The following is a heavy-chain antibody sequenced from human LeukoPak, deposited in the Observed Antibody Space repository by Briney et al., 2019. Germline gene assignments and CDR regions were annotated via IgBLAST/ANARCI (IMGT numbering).Heavy chain of an antibody. CDR2: INAGNGNT. Sequence: ASVKVSCKASGYTFTSYAMHWVRQAPGQRLEWMGWINAGNGNTKYSQEFQGRVTITRDTSASTAYMELSSLRSEDMAVYYCARGPHAYSSGWEPFDYWGQGTLVTVSS. V-gene: IGHV1-3*03. CDR3: ARGPHAYSSGWEPFDY. D-gene: IGHD6-19*01. CDR1: GYTFTSYA. J-gene: IGHJ4*02.